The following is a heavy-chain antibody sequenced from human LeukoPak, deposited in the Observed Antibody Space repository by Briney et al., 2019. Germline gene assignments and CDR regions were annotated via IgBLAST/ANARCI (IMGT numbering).Heavy chain of an antibody. J-gene: IGHJ4*02. V-gene: IGHV4-39*07. CDR3: TRTLDILIGYDY. Sequence: SETLSLTCTVSGGSISSGNYYWGWIRQPPGKGLEWIGSIYHSGTSYYNPSLKSRVNISVDTSKNQFSLKLSSVTAADTAVYYCTRTLDILIGYDYWGQGTLVTVSS. CDR2: IYHSGTS. D-gene: IGHD3-9*01. CDR1: GGSISSGNYY.